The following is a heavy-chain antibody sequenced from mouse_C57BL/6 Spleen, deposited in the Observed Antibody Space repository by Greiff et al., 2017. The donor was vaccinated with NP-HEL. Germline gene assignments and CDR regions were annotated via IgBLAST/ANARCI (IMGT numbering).Heavy chain of an antibody. CDR2: ISSGSSTI. Sequence: DVMLVESGGGLVKPGGSLKLSCAASGFTFSDYEMHWVRQAPEKGLEWVAYISSGSSTIYYADTVKGRFTISRDNAKNTLFLQMTSLRSEDTAMYYCARGDDYDGYAMDYWGQGTSVTVSS. CDR1: GFTFSDYE. D-gene: IGHD2-4*01. J-gene: IGHJ4*01. V-gene: IGHV5-17*01. CDR3: ARGDDYDGYAMDY.